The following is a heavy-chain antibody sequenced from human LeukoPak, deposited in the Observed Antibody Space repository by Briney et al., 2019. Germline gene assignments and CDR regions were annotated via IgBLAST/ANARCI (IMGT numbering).Heavy chain of an antibody. CDR2: ISGSGGST. D-gene: IGHD7-27*01. V-gene: IGHV3-23*01. CDR1: GFTFSSYA. J-gene: IGHJ4*02. Sequence: GGSLRLSCAASGFTFSSYAMSWVRQAPGKGLEWVSAISGSGGSTYYADSVKGRFTISRDNSKNTLCLQMNSLRAEDTAVYYCAKDRGTNWGFSLFDYWGQGTLVTVSS. CDR3: AKDRGTNWGFSLFDY.